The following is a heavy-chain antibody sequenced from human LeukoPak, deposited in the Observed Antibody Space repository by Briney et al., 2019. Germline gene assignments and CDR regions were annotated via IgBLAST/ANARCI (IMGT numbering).Heavy chain of an antibody. CDR2: IYSSGYT. Sequence: SETLSLTCSVSGGSISSFYWNWIRQPAGKGPQWIGRIYSSGYTYYNPSLKSRVTMSVDTPKNHFSLMVTSVTAADTAVYYCARHLTFGFGSGDAFDIWGQGVMVTVSS. D-gene: IGHD6-19*01. V-gene: IGHV4-4*07. CDR3: ARHLTFGFGSGDAFDI. J-gene: IGHJ3*02. CDR1: GGSISSFY.